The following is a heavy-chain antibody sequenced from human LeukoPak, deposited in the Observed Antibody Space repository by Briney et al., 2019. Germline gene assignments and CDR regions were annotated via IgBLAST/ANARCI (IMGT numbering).Heavy chain of an antibody. CDR2: INPNSGGT. CDR1: GYTFTGYY. J-gene: IGHJ4*02. D-gene: IGHD3-22*01. Sequence: ASVKVSCKASGYTFTGYYMHWVRQAPGQGLEWMGWINPNSGGTNYEQKFQGRVTMTRDTSISTAYMELSRLRSDDTAVYYCARAYYYDSSGYSSFDYWGQGTLVTVSS. CDR3: ARAYYYDSSGYSSFDY. V-gene: IGHV1-2*02.